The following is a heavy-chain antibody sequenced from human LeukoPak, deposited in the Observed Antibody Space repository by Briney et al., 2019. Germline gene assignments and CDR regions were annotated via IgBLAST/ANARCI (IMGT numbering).Heavy chain of an antibody. D-gene: IGHD3-22*01. Sequence: GESLKISCKGSGYSFTSYWIGWVRQMPGKGLEWMGIIYPGDSDTRYSPSFQGQVTISADKSISTAYLQWSSLKASDTAKYYCARREYYYDSSGYYSPFDYWGQGTLATVSS. J-gene: IGHJ4*02. V-gene: IGHV5-51*01. CDR2: IYPGDSDT. CDR3: ARREYYYDSSGYYSPFDY. CDR1: GYSFTSYW.